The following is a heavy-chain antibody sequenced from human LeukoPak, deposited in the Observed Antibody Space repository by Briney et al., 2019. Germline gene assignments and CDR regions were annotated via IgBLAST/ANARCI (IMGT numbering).Heavy chain of an antibody. CDR3: ATVGCTNGVCEGNFDY. CDR1: GGTFSSYA. J-gene: IGHJ4*02. Sequence: GASVKVSCKASGGTFSSYAIRWVRQAPGQGLEWMGRIIPILGIANYAQKFQGRVTMTEDTSTDTAYMELSSLRSEDTAVYYCATVGCTNGVCEGNFDYWGQGTLVTVSS. CDR2: IIPILGIA. D-gene: IGHD2-8*01. V-gene: IGHV1-69*04.